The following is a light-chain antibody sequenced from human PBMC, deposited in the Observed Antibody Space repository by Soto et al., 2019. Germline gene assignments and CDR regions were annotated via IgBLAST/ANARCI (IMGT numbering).Light chain of an antibody. V-gene: IGLV1-44*01. Sequence: QSVLTQPPSAYGPPGQRVTSLCFGSSSTIGRHTVNWYQQLQGTAPKPLMYGNDQRPSGVPDRFSVSKSATSASLAISGLQSEDEADYYCAAWDGSVNPHYVFGTGTKVTVL. CDR2: GND. J-gene: IGLJ1*01. CDR1: SSTIGRHT. CDR3: AAWDGSVNPHYV.